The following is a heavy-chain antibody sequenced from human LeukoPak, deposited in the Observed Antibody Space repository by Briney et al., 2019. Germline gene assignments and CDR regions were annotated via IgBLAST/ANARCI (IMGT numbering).Heavy chain of an antibody. J-gene: IGHJ4*02. CDR3: AKDTRGYSYGPYFDY. CDR2: ISWNSGNI. D-gene: IGHD5-18*01. Sequence: GGSLRLSCAASGFSFDDYAMHWVRQAPGKGLEWVSGISWNSGNIGYADSVKGRFTISRDNAKNSLYLQMNSPRADDTALYYCAKDTRGYSYGPYFDYWGQGTLVTVSS. V-gene: IGHV3-9*01. CDR1: GFSFDDYA.